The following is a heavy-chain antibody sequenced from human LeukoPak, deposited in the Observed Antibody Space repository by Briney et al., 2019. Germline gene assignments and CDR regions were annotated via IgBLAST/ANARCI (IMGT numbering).Heavy chain of an antibody. J-gene: IGHJ5*02. CDR1: GYTFTSYG. D-gene: IGHD5-12*01. CDR3: AGGWEPYDYFFDP. V-gene: IGHV1-8*02. Sequence: ASVKVSCKASGYTFTSYGISWVRQTTGQGLEWMGWMNPNSGNTDYAQNFQGRVTMTRDTSISTAYMELRGLRSEDTAIYYCAGGWEPYDYFFDPWGQGTLVIVSS. CDR2: MNPNSGNT.